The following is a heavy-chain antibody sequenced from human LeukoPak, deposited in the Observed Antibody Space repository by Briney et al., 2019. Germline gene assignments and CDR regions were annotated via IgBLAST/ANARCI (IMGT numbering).Heavy chain of an antibody. CDR2: IFPSDSDT. Sequence: GESLKISCKGSGYIFTSYWIGWVRQLPGKGLEWMGIIFPSDSDTRYSPSFQGQVTISADKSISTAYLQWSSLKASDTAMYYCARHHSSGWTRDAFDIWGQGTMVTVSS. V-gene: IGHV5-51*01. D-gene: IGHD6-19*01. CDR3: ARHHSSGWTRDAFDI. J-gene: IGHJ3*02. CDR1: GYIFTSYW.